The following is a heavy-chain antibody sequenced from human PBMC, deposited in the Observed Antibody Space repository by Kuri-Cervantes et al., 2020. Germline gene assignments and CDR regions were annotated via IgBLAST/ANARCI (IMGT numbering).Heavy chain of an antibody. CDR2: IGTAGDT. D-gene: IGHD2-8*01. Sequence: GESLKISCAASGFTFNDYTMHWVRQAPGKGLEWISAIGTAGDTYYPGSVKGRFTISRENAKNSLYLQMNSLRAGDTAVYYCARLSTKVRYAFDIWGQGTMVTVSS. CDR3: ARLSTKVRYAFDI. CDR1: GFTFNDYT. J-gene: IGHJ3*02. V-gene: IGHV3-13*01.